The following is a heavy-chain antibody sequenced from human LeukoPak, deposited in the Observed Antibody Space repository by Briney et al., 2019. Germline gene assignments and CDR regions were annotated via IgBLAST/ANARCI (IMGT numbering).Heavy chain of an antibody. J-gene: IGHJ4*02. CDR2: ISSSSSYI. Sequence: GGSLRLSCAASGFTFSSYSMNWVRQAPGKGLEWVSSISSSSSYIYYADSVKGRFTISRDNAKNSLYLQMNSLRAEDTAVYYRARVESSSGWFFDYWGQGTLVTVSS. D-gene: IGHD6-19*01. CDR3: ARVESSSGWFFDY. CDR1: GFTFSSYS. V-gene: IGHV3-21*01.